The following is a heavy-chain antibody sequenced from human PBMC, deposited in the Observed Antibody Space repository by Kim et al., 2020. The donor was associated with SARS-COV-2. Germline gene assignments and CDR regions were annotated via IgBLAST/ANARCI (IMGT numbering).Heavy chain of an antibody. V-gene: IGHV4-34*01. J-gene: IGHJ6*03. Sequence: KSRVTISVDTSKNQFSLKLSSGTAADTAVYYCARGTRQWLYRNYDYYMDVWGKGTTVTVSS. CDR3: ARGTRQWLYRNYDYYMDV. D-gene: IGHD6-19*01.